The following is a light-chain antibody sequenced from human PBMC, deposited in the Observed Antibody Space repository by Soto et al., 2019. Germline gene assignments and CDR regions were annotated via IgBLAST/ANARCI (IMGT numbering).Light chain of an antibody. J-gene: IGKJ4*01. V-gene: IGKV1-17*01. CDR2: AAS. Sequence: DIQMTQSPSSLSASVGDRVTFTCRASQGIANDLAWYPQKPTKAPKRLIYAASSLQSGVPSRFSGSGAGTEFTLTSSSLQPEDFGTYYCLQHNSYPLTFGGGTTVEI. CDR3: LQHNSYPLT. CDR1: QGIAND.